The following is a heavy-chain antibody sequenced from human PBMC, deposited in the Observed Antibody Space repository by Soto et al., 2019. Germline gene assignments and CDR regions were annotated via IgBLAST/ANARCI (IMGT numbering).Heavy chain of an antibody. CDR2: ISAYNGNT. Sequence: ASVKVSCKASGYTFTSYGISWVRQAPGQGLEWMGWISAYNGNTNYAQKLQGRVTMTTDTSTSTAYMELRSLRSDDTAVYYCALQGYCSSTSCPSDDWGQGTLVTVSS. D-gene: IGHD2-2*01. J-gene: IGHJ4*02. CDR1: GYTFTSYG. V-gene: IGHV1-18*01. CDR3: ALQGYCSSTSCPSDD.